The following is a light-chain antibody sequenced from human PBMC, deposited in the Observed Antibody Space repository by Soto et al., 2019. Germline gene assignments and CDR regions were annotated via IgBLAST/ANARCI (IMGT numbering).Light chain of an antibody. CDR3: QQYNNWPPWT. J-gene: IGKJ1*01. Sequence: ILMTQSPATLSVSPGGRATLSCRASQSVSNNLAWYQQKPGQAPRLLIYDASTRATGIPARFSGSGSGTEFTLTISRLQSEDFAVYYCQQYNNWPPWTFGQGTKVEIK. CDR1: QSVSNN. V-gene: IGKV3-15*01. CDR2: DAS.